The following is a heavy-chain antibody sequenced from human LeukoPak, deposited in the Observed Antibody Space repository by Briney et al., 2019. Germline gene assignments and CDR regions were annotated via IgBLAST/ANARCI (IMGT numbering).Heavy chain of an antibody. J-gene: IGHJ4*02. Sequence: GGSLRLSCAASGFTFSSYGIHWVRQAPGKRLEWVAFIRYNGDKTYSDFVKGRFTISRDDSKNTLYLQMTSVRADDTAIYYCAKGDSNSGSSDHWGQGTLVIVSS. D-gene: IGHD3-10*01. CDR1: GFTFSSYG. CDR3: AKGDSNSGSSDH. CDR2: IRYNGDK. V-gene: IGHV3-30*02.